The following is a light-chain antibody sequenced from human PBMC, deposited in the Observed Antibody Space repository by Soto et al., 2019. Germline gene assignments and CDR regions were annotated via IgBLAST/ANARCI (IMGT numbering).Light chain of an antibody. J-gene: IGLJ1*01. CDR3: SSYAGSNNYV. CDR2: EVN. V-gene: IGLV2-8*01. CDR1: SSDVGGYNY. Sequence: LPQPPSASGSPGRSVTISCTGTSSDVGGYNYVSWYQQHPGKAPKLMIYEVNKRPSGVPDRFSGSKSGNTASLTVSGLQAEDEDDYYCSSYAGSNNYVFGTGTKVTVL.